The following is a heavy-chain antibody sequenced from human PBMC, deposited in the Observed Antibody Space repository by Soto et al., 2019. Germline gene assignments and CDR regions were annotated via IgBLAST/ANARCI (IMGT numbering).Heavy chain of an antibody. CDR2: INHIGIT. CDR3: TRGYAENWHNPHY. J-gene: IGHJ4*02. V-gene: IGHV4-34*06. D-gene: IGHD5-12*01. CDR1: GGSFNGFY. Sequence: QVQVQQWGAGLVKPSETLSLSCAVDGGSFNGFYWSWIRQPPGKGLEWIGEINHIGITHYNPSLKSRVSISVDTSENQLSLNLDSVTAADTAVYYCTRGYAENWHNPHYWGQGTLVTVTS.